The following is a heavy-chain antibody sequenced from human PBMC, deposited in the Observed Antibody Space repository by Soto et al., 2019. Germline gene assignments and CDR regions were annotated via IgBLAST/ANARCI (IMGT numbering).Heavy chain of an antibody. CDR2: FYYDGRT. D-gene: IGHD2-21*01. CDR3: ARRSHIVVAPP. Sequence: SETLSLTCIVSGASFSYANYYWVWIRQPPWDGLEWIGSFYYDGRTYYNASLKSRVTISVDTSKNHFSLMLTSVTAADTAVYYCARRSHIVVAPPWGQGTLVTVSS. CDR1: GASFSYANYY. J-gene: IGHJ4*02. V-gene: IGHV4-39*02.